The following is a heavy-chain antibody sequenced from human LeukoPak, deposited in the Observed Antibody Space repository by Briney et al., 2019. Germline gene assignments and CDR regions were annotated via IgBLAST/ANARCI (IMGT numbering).Heavy chain of an antibody. CDR2: IYHSGST. CDR3: ARESAGSLHDSTAAFHY. CDR1: GGSISSSNW. D-gene: IGHD2-8*02. J-gene: IGHJ4*02. V-gene: IGHV4-4*02. Sequence: SGTLSLTCAVSGGSISSSNWWSWVRQPPGQGLEWIGEIYHSGSTNYNPSLKSRVTISVDKSKNQFSLRLSSVTAADTAIYYCARESAGSLHDSTAAFHYWGQGILVIVSS.